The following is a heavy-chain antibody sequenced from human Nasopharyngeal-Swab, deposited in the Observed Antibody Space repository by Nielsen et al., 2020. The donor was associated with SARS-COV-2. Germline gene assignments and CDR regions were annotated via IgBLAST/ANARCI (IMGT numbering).Heavy chain of an antibody. CDR2: IGTEGDT. Sequence: GESLKISCAASALTFSCYDMKWVRQVTGKGLKWVSSIGTEGDTHYPDSVKGRFTISRENAKSSLYLQMNIVRAEDTGVYYCARARGINLGLGVVGDMDVWGKWTTVTVSS. D-gene: IGHD3-3*01. CDR3: ARARGINLGLGVVGDMDV. J-gene: IGHJ6*03. CDR1: ALTFSCYD. V-gene: IGHV3-13*01.